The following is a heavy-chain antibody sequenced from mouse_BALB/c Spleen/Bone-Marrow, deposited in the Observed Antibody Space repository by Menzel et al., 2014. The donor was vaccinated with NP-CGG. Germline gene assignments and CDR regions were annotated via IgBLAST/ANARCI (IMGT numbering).Heavy chain of an antibody. V-gene: IGHV1-14*01. Sequence: EVKLVDSGPELVKPGASVKMSCKASGYTFTSYIIHWVKQKPGQGLDWIGYINPYNDYTKYNEKFKGKATLTSDRSSSTAYMELSSLTSEDSAVYYCARLGPYYRYDVAYWGQGTLVTVSA. CDR2: INPYNDYT. D-gene: IGHD2-14*01. CDR3: ARLGPYYRYDVAY. J-gene: IGHJ3*01. CDR1: GYTFTSYI.